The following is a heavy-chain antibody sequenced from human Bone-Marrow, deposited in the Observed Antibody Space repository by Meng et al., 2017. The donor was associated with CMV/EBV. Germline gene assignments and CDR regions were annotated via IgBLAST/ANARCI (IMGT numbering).Heavy chain of an antibody. CDR2: INWNGGST. Sequence: GGSLRLSCAASGFTFSSYGMHWVRQAPGKGLEWVSGINWNGGSTGYADSVKGRFTISRDNAKNSLYLQMNSLRAEDTALYYCARAWAAMDYYYYGMDVWGQGTTVTVSS. CDR1: GFTFSSYG. D-gene: IGHD2-2*01. V-gene: IGHV3-20*04. CDR3: ARAWAAMDYYYYGMDV. J-gene: IGHJ6*02.